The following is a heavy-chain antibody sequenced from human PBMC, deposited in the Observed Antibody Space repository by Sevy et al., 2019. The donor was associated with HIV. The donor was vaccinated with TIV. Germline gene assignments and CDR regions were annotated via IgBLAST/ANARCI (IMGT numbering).Heavy chain of an antibody. V-gene: IGHV5-51*01. J-gene: IGHJ6*03. CDR2: IYPGDSDT. D-gene: IGHD6-6*01. Sequence: GESLKISCKGSGYSFTSYWIGWVRQMPGKGLEWMGIIYPGDSDTRYSPSFQGQVTISADKSISPAYLQWSSLKASDTAMYYCARQSLEQLEGYYYYYMDVWGKGTTVTVSS. CDR3: ARQSLEQLEGYYYYYMDV. CDR1: GYSFTSYW.